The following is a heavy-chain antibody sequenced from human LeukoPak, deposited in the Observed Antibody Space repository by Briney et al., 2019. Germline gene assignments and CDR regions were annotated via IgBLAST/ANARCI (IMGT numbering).Heavy chain of an antibody. Sequence: SETLSLTCTVSGGSISSYYWSWIRQPAGKGLEWIGRIYTSGSTNYNPSLKSRVTMSVDTSKNQFSLKLSSVTAADTAVYYRARGEAAAAAGTLGFDYWGQGTLVTVSS. CDR1: GGSISSYY. CDR3: ARGEAAAAAGTLGFDY. D-gene: IGHD6-13*01. V-gene: IGHV4-4*07. CDR2: IYTSGST. J-gene: IGHJ4*02.